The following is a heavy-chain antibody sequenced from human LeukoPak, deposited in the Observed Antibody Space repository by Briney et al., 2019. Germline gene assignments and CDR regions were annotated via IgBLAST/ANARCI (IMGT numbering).Heavy chain of an antibody. CDR2: ISASGGVR. V-gene: IGHV3-23*01. J-gene: IGHJ4*02. CDR3: AKGKNYYGSSDCFDY. CDR1: GFTFSSYA. Sequence: GGSLRLSCVASGFTFSSYAMTWVRQAPGKGLEWVSSISASGGVRYYADSVKGRFTLSRDNSKNTLYLQMNSLRAADPAVYYCAKGKNYYGSSDCFDYWGQGALVSVSS. D-gene: IGHD3-10*01.